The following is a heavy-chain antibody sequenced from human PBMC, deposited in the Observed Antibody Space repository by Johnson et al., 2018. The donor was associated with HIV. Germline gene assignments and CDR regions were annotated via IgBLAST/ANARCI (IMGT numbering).Heavy chain of an antibody. CDR2: ISYDGSYK. V-gene: IGHV3-30-3*01. CDR1: GFTFSSYA. D-gene: IGHD3-22*01. J-gene: IGHJ3*02. CDR3: ASEGITMIVVVIKGAFDI. Sequence: QVQLVESGGGVVQPGRSLRLSCAASGFTFSSYAMHWVRQAPGKGLEWVAVISYDGSYKYYADSVKGRFTISRDNSKNTLYLQMNSLSAEDTAVYYCASEGITMIVVVIKGAFDIWGQGTMVTVSS.